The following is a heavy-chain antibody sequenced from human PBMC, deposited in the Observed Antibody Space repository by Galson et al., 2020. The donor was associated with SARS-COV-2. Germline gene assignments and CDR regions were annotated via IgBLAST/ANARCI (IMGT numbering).Heavy chain of an antibody. V-gene: IGHV3-21*01. CDR2: IRSGTSYI. Sequence: NSGGSLRLSCAASGFTFSSYTMSWVRQSPGKGLEWVSSIRSGTSYISYGDSVKGRFTISRDNANSSLFLQMNSLTAEDTAVYYCTKDRSTVTSTPFSDSWGQGTLVTVSS. CDR1: GFTFSSYT. J-gene: IGHJ4*02. CDR3: TKDRSTVTSTPFSDS. D-gene: IGHD4-17*01.